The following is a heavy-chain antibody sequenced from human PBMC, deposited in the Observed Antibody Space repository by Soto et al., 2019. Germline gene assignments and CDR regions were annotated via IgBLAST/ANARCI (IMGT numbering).Heavy chain of an antibody. V-gene: IGHV6-1*01. Sequence: SQTLSLTCAISGDSVSSNSAAWDWIRQSPSRGLEWLGRTYYRSKWYNDYAVSVKSRITINPDTSKNQFSLQLNSVTPEDTAVYYCVRTAREGAVAPHWFDRWGQGTQVTVSS. J-gene: IGHJ5*02. CDR1: GDSVSSNSAA. CDR2: TYYRSKWYN. D-gene: IGHD2-21*02. CDR3: VRTAREGAVAPHWFDR.